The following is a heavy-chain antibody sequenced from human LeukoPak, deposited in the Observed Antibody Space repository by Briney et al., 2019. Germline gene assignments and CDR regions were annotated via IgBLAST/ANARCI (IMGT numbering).Heavy chain of an antibody. Sequence: GGSLRLSCAASGFTFSSYGMHWVRQAPGKGLEWVAVIWYGGSNKYYADSVKGRFTISRDNSKNTLYLQMNSLRAEDTAVYYCAKSPGSGSYLDYWGQGTLVTVSS. CDR3: AKSPGSGSYLDY. J-gene: IGHJ4*02. D-gene: IGHD1-26*01. CDR2: IWYGGSNK. V-gene: IGHV3-30*02. CDR1: GFTFSSYG.